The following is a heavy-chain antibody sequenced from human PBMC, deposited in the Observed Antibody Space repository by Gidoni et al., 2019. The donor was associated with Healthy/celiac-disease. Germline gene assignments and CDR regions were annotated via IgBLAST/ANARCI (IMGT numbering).Heavy chain of an antibody. D-gene: IGHD3-22*01. J-gene: IGHJ5*02. CDR3: ARDPARVYYYDSSGYPYNWFDP. V-gene: IGHV1-69*01. CDR2: IIPIFGTA. Sequence: QVQLVQSGAEVKKPGSSVKVSCKASGGTFSSSAISWVRQAPGQGLEWMGGIIPIFGTANYAQKCQGRVTNHADESTGTAYMGLSSLRSEDTAVYYGARDPARVYYYDSSGYPYNWFDPWGQGTLVTVSS. CDR1: GGTFSSSA.